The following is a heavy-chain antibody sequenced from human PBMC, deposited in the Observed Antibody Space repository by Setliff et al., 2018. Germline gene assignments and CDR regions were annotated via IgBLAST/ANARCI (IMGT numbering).Heavy chain of an antibody. J-gene: IGHJ6*03. D-gene: IGHD6-13*01. CDR1: GGSISSSSYY. Sequence: SETLSLTCTVSGGSISSSSYYWGWIRQPPGKGLEWIGTIYHNGNSYYNPSLKSRVTISVDTSKNQLSLKLNSLTAADTAVYYCARARGSSWLFYYMDVWGKGTTVTVSS. CDR3: ARARGSSWLFYYMDV. V-gene: IGHV4-39*01. CDR2: IYHNGNS.